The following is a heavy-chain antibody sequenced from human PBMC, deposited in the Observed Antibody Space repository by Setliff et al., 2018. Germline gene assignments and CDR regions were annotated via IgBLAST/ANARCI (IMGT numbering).Heavy chain of an antibody. CDR2: IYYSGST. J-gene: IGHJ5*02. CDR1: GGSISSSSYY. CDR3: ARFRRGVALGWFDP. V-gene: IGHV4-39*01. D-gene: IGHD3-10*01. Sequence: PSETLSLTCTVSGGSISSSSYYWGWIRQPPGKGLEWIGSIYYSGSTYYNPSLKSRVTISVDTSKNQFSLKLSSVTAADTAVYCCARFRRGVALGWFDPWGQGTLVTVSS.